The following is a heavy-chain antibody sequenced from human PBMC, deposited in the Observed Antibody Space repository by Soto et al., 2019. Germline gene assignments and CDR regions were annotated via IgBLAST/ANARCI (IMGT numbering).Heavy chain of an antibody. V-gene: IGHV5-51*01. D-gene: IGHD2-15*01. Sequence: EVQLVQSGAEVKKPGESLKISCKGSGYSFSNYWIGWVRQMPGKGLEWMGIIYPGDSDIRYSPSFQVQVTISADTSTSTAFLQWSSLKASDTGMYYCARRRGSGSVYQYNYGMGVWGQGTTVTVSS. CDR2: IYPGDSDI. CDR3: ARRRGSGSVYQYNYGMGV. CDR1: GYSFSNYW. J-gene: IGHJ6*02.